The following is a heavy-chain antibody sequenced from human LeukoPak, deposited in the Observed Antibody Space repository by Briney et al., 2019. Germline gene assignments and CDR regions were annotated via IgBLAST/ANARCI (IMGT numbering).Heavy chain of an antibody. Sequence: SETLSLTCSVSGDSISNFYWNWIRQPPGKRLEWIGNIHYSGNSNYNPSLQSRDTISIDTSRKQLFLKLSSVTAADTAVYYCALAPNSNWFDFWGQGTLVTVSS. J-gene: IGHJ5*01. D-gene: IGHD2-8*01. CDR2: IHYSGNS. CDR1: GDSISNFY. V-gene: IGHV4-59*08. CDR3: ALAPNSNWFDF.